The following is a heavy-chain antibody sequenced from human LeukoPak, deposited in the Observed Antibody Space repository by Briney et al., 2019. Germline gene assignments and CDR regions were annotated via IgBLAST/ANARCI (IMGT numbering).Heavy chain of an antibody. CDR3: GKDFVHLDLYFSSTCYYFDY. D-gene: IGHD6-13*01. CDR1: GFTFKSYS. Sequence: GGSLRLSCAASGFTFKSYSMNWVRQAPGKGPEWISYISSISRVIYYADSVKGRFTISRDNAKTSLYLQVNTLRAEDTAFYYCGKDFVHLDLYFSSTCYYFDYWGQGTLVTVSS. J-gene: IGHJ4*02. V-gene: IGHV3-48*04. CDR2: ISSISRVI.